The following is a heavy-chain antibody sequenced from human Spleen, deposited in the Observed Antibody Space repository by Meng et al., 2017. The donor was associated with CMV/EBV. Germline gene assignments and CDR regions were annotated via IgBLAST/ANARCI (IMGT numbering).Heavy chain of an antibody. CDR1: GYRFTDHY. Sequence: ASVKVSCKASGYRFTDHYFHWVRQAPGQGLEWMGWIYPNSGGTHYAQKFQGRLTVTRDTSISTGYMELSSLGSDDTAVYYCARDNDWGPDYWGQGTTVTVSS. D-gene: IGHD7-27*01. V-gene: IGHV1-2*02. CDR2: IYPNSGGT. CDR3: ARDNDWGPDY. J-gene: IGHJ4*02.